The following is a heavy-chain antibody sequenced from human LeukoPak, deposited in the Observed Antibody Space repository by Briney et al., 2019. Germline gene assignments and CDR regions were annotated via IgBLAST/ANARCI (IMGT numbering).Heavy chain of an antibody. Sequence: SETLSLTCAVYGGSFSGYYWSWIRQPPGKGLEWIGEINHSGSTNYNPSLKSRVTISVDTSKNQFSLKLSSVTAADTAVYYCARVPVFGRSVLRYFDWILYFDYWGQGTLVTVSS. CDR3: ARVPVFGRSVLRYFDWILYFDY. CDR2: INHSGST. V-gene: IGHV4-34*01. D-gene: IGHD3-9*01. J-gene: IGHJ4*02. CDR1: GGSFSGYY.